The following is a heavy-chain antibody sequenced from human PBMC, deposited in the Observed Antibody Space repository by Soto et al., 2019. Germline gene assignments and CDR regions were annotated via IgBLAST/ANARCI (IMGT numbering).Heavy chain of an antibody. V-gene: IGHV4-39*01. CDR1: GGSISSGGYS. D-gene: IGHD3-16*01. CDR2: IYYSGYT. CDR3: ARHNGPLYVGYYYDMDV. Sequence: SETLSLTCAVSGGSISSGGYSWSWIRQPPGQGLEWIGSIYYSGYTYYNPSLKSRVTISVDTSKNQFSLKLSSVTAADTAVYYCARHNGPLYVGYYYDMDVWGQGTTVTVSS. J-gene: IGHJ6*02.